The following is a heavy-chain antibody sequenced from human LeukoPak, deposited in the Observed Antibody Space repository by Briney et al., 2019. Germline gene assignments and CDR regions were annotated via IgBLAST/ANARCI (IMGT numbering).Heavy chain of an antibody. D-gene: IGHD6-6*01. V-gene: IGHV3-15*01. J-gene: IGHJ4*02. CDR2: IKSKADGGTI. Sequence: KPGGSLRLSCAASGITFSNAWMSWVRQAPGKGLEWVGRIKSKADGGTIDYAAPVKGRFTISTDDSKITLYLQMNSLKIEDTAVYYCTTGRAITVRPVFDFWGQGTLVTVSS. CDR3: TTGRAITVRPVFDF. CDR1: GITFSNAW.